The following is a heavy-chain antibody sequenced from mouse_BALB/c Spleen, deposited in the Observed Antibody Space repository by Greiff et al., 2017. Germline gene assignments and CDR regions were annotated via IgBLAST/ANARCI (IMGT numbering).Heavy chain of an antibody. V-gene: IGHV5-17*02. D-gene: IGHD2-1*01. Sequence: DVMLVESGGGLVQPGGSRKLSCAASGFTFSSFGMHWVRQAPEKGLEWVAYISSGSSTIYYADTVKGRFTISRDNPKNTLFLQMTSLRSEDTAMYYCARWSYGNPFDYWGQGTTLTVSS. J-gene: IGHJ2*01. CDR2: ISSGSSTI. CDR1: GFTFSSFG. CDR3: ARWSYGNPFDY.